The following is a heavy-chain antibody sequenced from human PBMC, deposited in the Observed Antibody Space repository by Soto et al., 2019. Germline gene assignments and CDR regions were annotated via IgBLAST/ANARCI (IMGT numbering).Heavy chain of an antibody. D-gene: IGHD3-9*01. J-gene: IGHJ4*01. CDR1: GFTFSNAW. CDR2: ISSTSSYI. CDR3: ATLPHYDNPNAGF. V-gene: IGHV3-21*01. Sequence: GGSLRLSCTGSGFTFSNAWMNWVRQAPGKGLEWVSSISSTSSYIYYADSVKGRFTISRDNAKNSLYLHMDSPRAEDTALYYCATLPHYDNPNAGFWGHGILVTVSS.